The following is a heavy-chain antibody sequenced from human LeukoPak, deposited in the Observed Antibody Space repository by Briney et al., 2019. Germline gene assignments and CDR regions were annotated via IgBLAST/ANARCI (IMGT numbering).Heavy chain of an antibody. Sequence: GASVKVSCKASGGTISSYAISWVRQAPGQGLEWMGCISAYNGNTNYAQKLQGRVTMTTDTTTSTAYMELRSLRSDDTAVYYCARNRGQWLVPDDYWGQGTLVTVSS. D-gene: IGHD6-19*01. J-gene: IGHJ4*02. CDR3: ARNRGQWLVPDDY. CDR1: GGTISSYA. V-gene: IGHV1-18*01. CDR2: ISAYNGNT.